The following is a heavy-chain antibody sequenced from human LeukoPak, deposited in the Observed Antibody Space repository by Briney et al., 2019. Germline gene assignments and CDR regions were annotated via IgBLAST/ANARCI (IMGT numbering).Heavy chain of an antibody. CDR1: GASLNNYY. D-gene: IGHD4-17*01. CDR3: AMQVGIYGDYNNWFDP. CDR2: VDYSGNT. V-gene: IGHV4-59*08. J-gene: IGHJ5*02. Sequence: SETLSLTCTVSGASLNNYYWNWVRQPAGKELEWMGNVDYSGNTRHNPPLKSRVTISLDISKNHFSLRLSSVTAADTAVYYCAMQVGIYGDYNNWFDPWGQGARVTVSS.